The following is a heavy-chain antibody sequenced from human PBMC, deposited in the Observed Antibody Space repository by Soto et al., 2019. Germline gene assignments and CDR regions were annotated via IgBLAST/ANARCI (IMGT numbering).Heavy chain of an antibody. Sequence: QVQLQESGPRLVKPSGTLTLTCAVSGGSISSTSWWGWVRQPQGKALEWIGEIYHAGSTNYNPSLKSRVTLSVDKSKLQFSRRLTSVTAADTAVYYCDHRPCGGSPLDVWGQGTRVTVSA. CDR1: GGSISSTSW. CDR3: DHRPCGGSPLDV. V-gene: IGHV4-4*02. D-gene: IGHD3-16*01. CDR2: IYHAGST. J-gene: IGHJ4*02.